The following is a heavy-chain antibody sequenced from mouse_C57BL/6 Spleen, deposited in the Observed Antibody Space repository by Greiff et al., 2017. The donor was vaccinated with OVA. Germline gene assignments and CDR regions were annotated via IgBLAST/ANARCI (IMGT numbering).Heavy chain of an antibody. CDR1: GYSFTSYY. V-gene: IGHV1-66*01. CDR3: ARSHCYDAMDY. J-gene: IGHJ4*01. Sequence: QVQLQQSGPELVKPGASVKISCKASGYSFTSYYIHWVKQRPGQGLEWIGWIYPGSGNTKYNEKFKGKATLTADTSSSTAYMQLSSLTSEDSAVYYCARSHCYDAMDYWGQGTSVTVSS. CDR2: IYPGSGNT.